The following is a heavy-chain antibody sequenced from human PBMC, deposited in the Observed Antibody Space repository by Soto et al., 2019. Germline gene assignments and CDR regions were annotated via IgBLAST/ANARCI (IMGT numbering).Heavy chain of an antibody. J-gene: IGHJ6*02. CDR3: ARDILVVPAAKAMNYYVMDV. V-gene: IGHV1-69*06. D-gene: IGHD2-2*01. CDR2: IIPIFGTA. Sequence: SVKVSCKASGGTFSSYAISWVRQAPGQGLEWMGGIIPIFGTANYAQKFQGRVTITADKSTSTAYMELSSLRSEDTAVYYCARDILVVPAAKAMNYYVMDVWGQGTTVTVSS. CDR1: GGTFSSYA.